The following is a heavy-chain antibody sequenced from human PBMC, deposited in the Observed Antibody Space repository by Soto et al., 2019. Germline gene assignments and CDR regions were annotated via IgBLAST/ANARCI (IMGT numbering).Heavy chain of an antibody. Sequence: KISSNGSDYSFTNYWIGWLRQIPGKGLEWMRIIYPGDSDTRYSPSFQGQVTISADKSISTAYLQWSSLKASDTATYYCACHLGFGELTGMDVWGQGTTVTVSS. J-gene: IGHJ6*02. CDR3: ACHLGFGELTGMDV. D-gene: IGHD3-10*01. CDR1: DYSFTNYW. CDR2: IYPGDSDT. V-gene: IGHV5-51*01.